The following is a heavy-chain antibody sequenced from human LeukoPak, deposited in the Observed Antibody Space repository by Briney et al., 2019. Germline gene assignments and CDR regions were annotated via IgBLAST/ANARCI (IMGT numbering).Heavy chain of an antibody. V-gene: IGHV4-59*11. D-gene: IGHD3-16*01. Sequence: SETLSLTCIVSGGSISGHYWTWIRQPPGKGLEWIGQIHYSGRPDYNPSLKSRVTISVDTSKNQLSLKVTSVTGADTAVYYCARFGVDYDMDVWGQGTTVTVSS. CDR2: IHYSGRP. CDR1: GGSISGHY. J-gene: IGHJ6*02. CDR3: ARFGVDYDMDV.